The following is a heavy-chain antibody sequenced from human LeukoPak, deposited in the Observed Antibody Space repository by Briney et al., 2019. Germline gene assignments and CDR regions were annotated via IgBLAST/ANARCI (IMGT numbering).Heavy chain of an antibody. D-gene: IGHD5-18*01. J-gene: IGHJ4*02. CDR1: GFTFDDYA. CDR2: ISWNSGSI. CDR3: AKGPTGMVTGISSAYFDY. Sequence: GRSLRLSCAASGFTFDDYAMHWVRQAPGKGLEWVSGISWNSGSIGYADSVKGRFTISRDNAKNSLYLQMNSLRAEDTALYYCAKGPTGMVTGISSAYFDYWGQGTLVTVSS. V-gene: IGHV3-9*01.